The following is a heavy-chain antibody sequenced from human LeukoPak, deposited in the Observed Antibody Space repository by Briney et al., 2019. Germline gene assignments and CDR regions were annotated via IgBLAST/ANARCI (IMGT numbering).Heavy chain of an antibody. V-gene: IGHV3-30*02. CDR1: GFTLSSYG. D-gene: IGHD3-10*01. CDR3: AKAPVRGVISHLDY. CDR2: IRYDGSNK. J-gene: IGHJ4*02. Sequence: GGSLRLSCAASGFTLSSYGMHWVIQAPGKGLEWVAFIRYDGSNKYYADSVKGRFTISRDNSENTLWLQMTSLRAEDTAVYYCAKAPVRGVISHLDYWGQGTLVTVSS.